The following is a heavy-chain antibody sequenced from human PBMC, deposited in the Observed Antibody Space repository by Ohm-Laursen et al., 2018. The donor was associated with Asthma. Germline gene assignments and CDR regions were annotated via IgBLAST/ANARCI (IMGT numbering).Heavy chain of an antibody. CDR3: ARTIFGVVIFHAFDI. V-gene: IGHV3-21*01. CDR2: ISSSSSYI. CDR1: GFTLSSYS. J-gene: IGHJ3*02. Sequence: SLRLSCAASGFTLSSYSMNWVRQAPGKGLEWVSSISSSSSYIYYADSVKGRFTISRDNAKNSLYLQMNNLRAEDTAVYYCARTIFGVVIFHAFDIWGQGTMVTVSS. D-gene: IGHD3-3*01.